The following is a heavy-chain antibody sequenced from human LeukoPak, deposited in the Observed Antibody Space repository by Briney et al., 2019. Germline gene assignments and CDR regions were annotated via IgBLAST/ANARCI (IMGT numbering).Heavy chain of an antibody. V-gene: IGHV3-74*01. CDR3: AIEDLEYGSGSYYVH. Sequence: GGSLRLSCAASGFTFSSYWMHWVRQAPGKGLVWVSRINSDGSSTSYADSVKGRFTISRDNAKNTLYLQMNSLRAEDTAVYYCAIEDLEYGSGSYYVHWGQGTLVTVSS. CDR1: GFTFSSYW. CDR2: INSDGSST. J-gene: IGHJ4*02. D-gene: IGHD3-10*01.